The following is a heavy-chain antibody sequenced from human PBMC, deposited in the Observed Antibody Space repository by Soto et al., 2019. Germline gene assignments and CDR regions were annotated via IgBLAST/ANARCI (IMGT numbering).Heavy chain of an antibody. CDR2: IWDDGSNK. CDR3: AAATPWNFHFPY. CDR1: GFTISTHG. Sequence: QAQLVESGGGVVQPGTSLRLSCAASGFTISTHGMHWVRQAPGKGLEWLANIWDDGSNKFYAESVKGRFSISKDNYKNTLYLPMSSLRAEDTAVYYCAAATPWNFHFPYWGQGTQVTVSS. J-gene: IGHJ4*02. V-gene: IGHV3-33*03. D-gene: IGHD1-7*01.